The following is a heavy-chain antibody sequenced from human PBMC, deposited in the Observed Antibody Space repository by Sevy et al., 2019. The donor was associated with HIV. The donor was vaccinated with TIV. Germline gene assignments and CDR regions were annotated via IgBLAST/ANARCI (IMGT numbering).Heavy chain of an antibody. V-gene: IGHV3-7*01. CDR1: GFTFSSYW. J-gene: IGHJ4*02. CDR2: IRQDGNGI. Sequence: GGSLRLSCTASGFTFSSYWMHWVRQAPGKGLEWVANIRQDGNGIYYVDSVKGRFTISRDNAKNALYLQMDGLRVEDTAVYHCARRDFDLWGQGTLVTVSS. CDR3: ARRDFDL.